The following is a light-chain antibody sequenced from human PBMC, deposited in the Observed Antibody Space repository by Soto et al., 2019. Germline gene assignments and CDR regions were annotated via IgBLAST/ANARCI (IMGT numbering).Light chain of an antibody. CDR1: SSDVGGYNY. CDR3: SSYAGSNNPGL. J-gene: IGLJ3*02. V-gene: IGLV2-8*01. Sequence: QSVLTQPPSASGSPGQSVTISCTGTSSDVGGYNYVSWYQQHPGKAPKLMSYEVSKRPSGVPDRFSGSKSGNTASLTVSGLQAEDEADYYCSSYAGSNNPGLFGGGTKVTVL. CDR2: EVS.